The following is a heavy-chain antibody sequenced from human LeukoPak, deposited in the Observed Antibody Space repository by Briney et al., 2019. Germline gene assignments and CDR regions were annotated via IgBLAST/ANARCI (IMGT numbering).Heavy chain of an antibody. CDR3: AREGYCSSTSCWYWFDP. D-gene: IGHD2-2*01. CDR2: IYYSGST. V-gene: IGHV4-39*07. J-gene: IGHJ5*02. CDR1: GVSINSDFYY. Sequence: SETLSLTCSVSGVSINSDFYYWGWVRQPPGKGLEWIGSIYYSGSTNYNPSLKSRVTISVDTSKNQFSLKLSSVTAADTAVYYCAREGYCSSTSCWYWFDPWGQGTLVTVSS.